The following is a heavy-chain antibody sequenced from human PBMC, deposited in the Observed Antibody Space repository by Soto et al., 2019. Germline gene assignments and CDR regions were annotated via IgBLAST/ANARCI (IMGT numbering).Heavy chain of an antibody. Sequence: QVQLVQSGAEVKKPGSSVKVSCKASGGTFSSYTISWVRQAPGQGLEWMGRIIPILGIANYAQKFQGRVTITADKSTSTAYMELSRLRSEDTAVYYCAMRCSGGSCYRDWYFYLWGRGTLVTVCS. D-gene: IGHD2-15*01. CDR3: AMRCSGGSCYRDWYFYL. J-gene: IGHJ2*01. CDR1: GGTFSSYT. V-gene: IGHV1-69*02. CDR2: IIPILGIA.